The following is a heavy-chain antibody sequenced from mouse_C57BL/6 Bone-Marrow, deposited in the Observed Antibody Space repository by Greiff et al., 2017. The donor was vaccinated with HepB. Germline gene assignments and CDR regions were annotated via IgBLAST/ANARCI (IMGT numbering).Heavy chain of an antibody. Sequence: QVQLQQSGAELVKPGASVKLSCKASGYTFTSYWMQWVKQRPGQGLEWIGEIDPSDSYTNYNQKFKGKATLTVDTSSSTAYMQLSSLTSEDSAVYYCARPYYYGSLWYFDVWGTGTTVTVSS. CDR2: IDPSDSYT. V-gene: IGHV1-50*01. D-gene: IGHD1-1*01. CDR3: ARPYYYGSLWYFDV. J-gene: IGHJ1*03. CDR1: GYTFTSYW.